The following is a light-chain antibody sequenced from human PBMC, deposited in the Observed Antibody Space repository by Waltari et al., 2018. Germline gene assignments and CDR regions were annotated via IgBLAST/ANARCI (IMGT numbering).Light chain of an antibody. CDR3: QQSYSTPIT. CDR1: QNTRDW. V-gene: IGKV1-5*01. J-gene: IGKJ5*01. Sequence: DVQMTQSPSTLSASVGDRVTITCRASQNTRDWLAWYQQRPGKAPRLLIYGASTLQAGVPARFSGSGSGTEFTLTINSLQPDDFATYYCQQSYSTPITFGQGTRLEIK. CDR2: GAS.